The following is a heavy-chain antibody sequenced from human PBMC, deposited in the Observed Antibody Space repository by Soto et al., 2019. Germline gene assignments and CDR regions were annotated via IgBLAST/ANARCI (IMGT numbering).Heavy chain of an antibody. Sequence: SQTLSLTCAISGDSVSSNSAAWNWIRQSPSRGLEWLGRTYYRSKWYNDYAVSVKSRITINPDTSKNQFSLQLNSVTPEDTAVYYCARAVTMTTVVSDAFDIRGQGTMVTVSS. D-gene: IGHD4-17*01. V-gene: IGHV6-1*01. CDR1: GDSVSSNSAA. J-gene: IGHJ3*02. CDR2: TYYRSKWYN. CDR3: ARAVTMTTVVSDAFDI.